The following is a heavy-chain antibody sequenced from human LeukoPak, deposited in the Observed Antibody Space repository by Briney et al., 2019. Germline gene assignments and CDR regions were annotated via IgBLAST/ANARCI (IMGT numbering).Heavy chain of an antibody. CDR2: IAYEDGRNE. CDR3: AKERPEEYYGSGSYFDY. J-gene: IGHJ4*02. Sequence: GGSLRLSCAASGFTFRSYVMHWVRQAPGKGLEWVAAIAYEDGRNEYYADSVKGRFTIFRDNSKNTVYLQMNSLRAEDTAVYYCAKERPEEYYGSGSYFDYWGQGTLVTVSS. V-gene: IGHV3-30*18. D-gene: IGHD3-10*01. CDR1: GFTFRSYV.